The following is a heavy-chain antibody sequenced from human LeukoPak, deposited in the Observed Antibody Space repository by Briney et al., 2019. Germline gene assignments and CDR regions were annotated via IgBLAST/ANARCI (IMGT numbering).Heavy chain of an antibody. CDR1: GFIFSTYW. D-gene: IGHD1/OR15-1a*01. J-gene: IGHJ4*02. CDR3: ARGLNTSPGVDY. V-gene: IGHV3-7*01. CDR2: IKEDGSEK. Sequence: PGGSLRLSRSASGFIFSTYWMNWVRQAPGKGLEWVANIKEDGSEKDYADSVKGRFIISRDNAKNSVFLQMNSLRDEDTAVYYCARGLNTSPGVDYWGQGTLVTVSS.